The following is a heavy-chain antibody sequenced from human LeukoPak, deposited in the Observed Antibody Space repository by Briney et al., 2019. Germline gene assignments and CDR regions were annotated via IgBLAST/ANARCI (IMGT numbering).Heavy chain of an antibody. D-gene: IGHD3-3*01. CDR1: GFTFSDYY. CDR2: ISSSDSTI. CDR3: AREKKTEWTTGAFDM. Sequence: GGSLRLSCAASGFTFSDYYMSWIRQAPGKGLEWVSYISSSDSTIYYADSVKGRFTISRDNPKNSLYLQMNSLRAEDTAVYYCAREKKTEWTTGAFDMWGQGTMVIVSS. V-gene: IGHV3-11*01. J-gene: IGHJ3*02.